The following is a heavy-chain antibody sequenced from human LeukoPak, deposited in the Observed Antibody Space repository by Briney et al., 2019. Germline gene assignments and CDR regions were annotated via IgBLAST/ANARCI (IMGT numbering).Heavy chain of an antibody. J-gene: IGHJ5*02. CDR3: ARDSYRTRNYNWFDP. V-gene: IGHV1-69*06. D-gene: IGHD1-7*01. CDR1: GGTFSSYS. Sequence: SVKVSCKASGGTFSSYSISWVRQAPGQGLEWMGVIIPMFGTTTYAQRFQGRVTITADKSTSTAYMELSSLRPEDTAVYYCARDSYRTRNYNWFDPWGQGTLVTVSS. CDR2: IIPMFGTT.